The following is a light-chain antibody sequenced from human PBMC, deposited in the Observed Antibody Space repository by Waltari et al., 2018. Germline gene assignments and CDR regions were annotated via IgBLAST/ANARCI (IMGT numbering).Light chain of an antibody. CDR1: SSAIGSYNV. J-gene: IGLJ3*02. Sequence: QSALTQPASVAGSRGQSITISCPGSSSAIGSYNVVSWYQHHPGKAPKLLIYGVNNRPSGVSNRFSGSNSGNTASLTISGLQAEDEADYYCSSYAGSVVFGGGTKLTVL. V-gene: IGLV2-23*02. CDR3: SSYAGSVV. CDR2: GVN.